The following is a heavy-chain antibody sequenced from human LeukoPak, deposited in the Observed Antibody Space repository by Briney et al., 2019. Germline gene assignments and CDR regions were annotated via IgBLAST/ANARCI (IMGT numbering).Heavy chain of an antibody. CDR2: IYYSGST. Sequence: SETLSLTCTVSGGSISSYYWSWIRQPPGKGLEWIGYIYYSGSTYYNPSLKGRVTISVDTSKNQFSLKLSSVTAADTAVYYCARGPEMAAWVYFDHWGQRTLVTVSS. CDR1: GGSISSYY. CDR3: ARGPEMAAWVYFDH. J-gene: IGHJ4*02. D-gene: IGHD5-24*01. V-gene: IGHV4-59*01.